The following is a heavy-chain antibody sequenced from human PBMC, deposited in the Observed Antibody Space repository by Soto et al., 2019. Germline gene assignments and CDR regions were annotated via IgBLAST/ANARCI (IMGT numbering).Heavy chain of an antibody. D-gene: IGHD3-9*01. CDR2: IIPIFGTA. CDR3: ARGRYFDWLLYNWFDP. Sequence: TSVKLSCKASGCTFSSYAISWVRQAPGQGLEWMGGIIPIFGTANYAQKFQGRVTITADESTSTAYMELSSLRSEDTAVYYCARGRYFDWLLYNWFDPWGQGTLVTVSS. V-gene: IGHV1-69*13. J-gene: IGHJ5*02. CDR1: GCTFSSYA.